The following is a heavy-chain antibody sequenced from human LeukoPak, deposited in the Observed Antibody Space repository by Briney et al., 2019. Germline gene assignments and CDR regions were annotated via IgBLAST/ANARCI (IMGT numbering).Heavy chain of an antibody. D-gene: IGHD3-9*01. CDR3: AKGGDVDILNSHDAFDI. CDR1: GFTFDDYA. Sequence: PGGSLRLSCAGSGFTFDDYAMHWVRQPPEKGLEWVSGSNWNSGSIGYADSVKGRFTISRDNAKNSLYLQMNSLRAEDTALYYCAKGGDVDILNSHDAFDIWGQGTMVTVSS. V-gene: IGHV3-9*01. CDR2: SNWNSGSI. J-gene: IGHJ3*02.